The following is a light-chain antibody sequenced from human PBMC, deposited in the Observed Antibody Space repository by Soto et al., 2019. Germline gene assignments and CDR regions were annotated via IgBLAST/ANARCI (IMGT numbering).Light chain of an antibody. V-gene: IGKV2-28*01. CDR1: QSLVHSNGYNY. J-gene: IGKJ1*01. Sequence: DIVMTQSPLSLPVTPGEPASISCRSSQSLVHSNGYNYLGWYLQKPGQSPQLLIYLGSDRASGVXDXXSGSGSGTDFTLEISRVEAEDVGVYYCMQTLHTPWTFGQGTKVEIK. CDR3: MQTLHTPWT. CDR2: LGS.